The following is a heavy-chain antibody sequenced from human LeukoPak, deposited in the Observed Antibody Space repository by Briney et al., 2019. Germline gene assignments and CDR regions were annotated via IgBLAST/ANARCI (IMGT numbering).Heavy chain of an antibody. V-gene: IGHV3-74*01. Sequence: PGGSLRLSCAASGFTFSTSWMHWVRQAPGKGLVWVSLINTDGTSTAYAGSVKGRFNISRDNAKNTLYLQMNSLGAEDTAVYYCASDLGGNYEFWGQGTLVTVSS. D-gene: IGHD1-26*01. J-gene: IGHJ4*02. CDR3: ASDLGGNYEF. CDR2: INTDGTST. CDR1: GFTFSTSW.